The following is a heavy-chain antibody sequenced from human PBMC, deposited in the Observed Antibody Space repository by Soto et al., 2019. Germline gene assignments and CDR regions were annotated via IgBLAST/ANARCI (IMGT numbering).Heavy chain of an antibody. CDR2: IYEGGRT. V-gene: IGHV4-30-4*08. CDR1: GGSVSSADWN. D-gene: IGHD7-27*01. CDR3: TRGPSGDNVDF. J-gene: IGHJ4*02. Sequence: SETLSLTCTVSGGSVSSADWNWSWIRQTPGKGLEWIGHIYEGGRTYSNPSLMSRATISLDTSKNLFSLNLKSVTAADTAVYYCTRGPSGDNVDFWGQGLLGTVSS.